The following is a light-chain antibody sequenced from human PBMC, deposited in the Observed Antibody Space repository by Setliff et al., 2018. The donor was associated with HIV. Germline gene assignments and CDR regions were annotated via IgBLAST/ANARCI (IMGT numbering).Light chain of an antibody. J-gene: IGKJ5*01. CDR1: QTISSSY. CDR3: QQYGRSPIT. V-gene: IGKV3-20*01. Sequence: EIVLTQSPGTLSLSPGEGATLSCRASQTISSSYLAWYQQKPGQAPRLLIYGASSRATGIPDRFSGGGSGTDFTLTISRLEPEDFAVYYCQQYGRSPITFGQGTRLE. CDR2: GAS.